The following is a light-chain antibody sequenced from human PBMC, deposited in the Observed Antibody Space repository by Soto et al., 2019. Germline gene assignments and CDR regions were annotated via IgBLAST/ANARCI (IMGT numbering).Light chain of an antibody. CDR1: ESISGC. V-gene: IGKV1-5*03. J-gene: IGKJ1*01. CDR3: QQYNSYPRT. CDR2: KAS. Sequence: DIQMTQSPSTLSASVGDRVNITCRASESISGCLAWYQQKPGKAPKLVIFKASTLESGVPSRFSGSGSGTEFTLSISSLQPDDFAIYYCQQYNSYPRTFGQGTKVEIK.